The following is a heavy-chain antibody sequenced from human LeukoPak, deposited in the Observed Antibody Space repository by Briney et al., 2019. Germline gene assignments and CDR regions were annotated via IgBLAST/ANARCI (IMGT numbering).Heavy chain of an antibody. CDR2: INHSGST. Sequence: PSETLSLTCAVYGGSFSGYYWSWIRQPPGKGLEWIGEINHSGSTNYNPSLKSRVTISVDTSKNQFSLKLSSVTAADTAVYYCARIVGWLQPLDYWGQGTLVTVSS. J-gene: IGHJ4*02. CDR3: ARIVGWLQPLDY. CDR1: GGSFSGYY. D-gene: IGHD5-24*01. V-gene: IGHV4-34*01.